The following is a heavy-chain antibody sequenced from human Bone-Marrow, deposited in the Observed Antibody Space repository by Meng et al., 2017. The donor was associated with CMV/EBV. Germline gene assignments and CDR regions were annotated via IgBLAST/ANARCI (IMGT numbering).Heavy chain of an antibody. CDR3: ARGHDNGANFFMY. CDR2: R. J-gene: IGHJ4*02. D-gene: IGHD4/OR15-4a*01. CDR1: GFSYRRKK. V-gene: IGHV3-21*04. Sequence: GESLKISCAASGFSYRRKKMHWVRHVTGKGLEWDRNSPDSVKGRFTISRDNAKNTLYLQMSSLRAEDTAVYYCARGHDNGANFFMYWGQGTLVTVSS.